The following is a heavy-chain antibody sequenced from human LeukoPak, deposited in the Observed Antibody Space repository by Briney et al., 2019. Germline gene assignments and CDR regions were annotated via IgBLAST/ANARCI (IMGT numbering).Heavy chain of an antibody. Sequence: GGSLRLSCAGSGFTFSDYYLTWIRQAPGKGLEWVSYISFSSSTIYYADSVKGRFTISRDNAKNSLYLQMNSLRAEDTAVYYCARKGAVAGTLDYWGQGTLVTVSS. CDR1: GFTFSDYY. CDR3: ARKGAVAGTLDY. CDR2: ISFSSSTI. V-gene: IGHV3-11*04. D-gene: IGHD6-19*01. J-gene: IGHJ4*02.